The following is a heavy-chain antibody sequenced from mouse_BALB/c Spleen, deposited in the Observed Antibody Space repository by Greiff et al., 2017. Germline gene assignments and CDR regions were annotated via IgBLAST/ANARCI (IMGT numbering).Heavy chain of an antibody. D-gene: IGHD1-1*01. CDR3: AIPLYYGSSYWYFDV. CDR1: GYTFTSYD. Sequence: VQLQQSGPELVKPGASMKISCKASGYTFTSYDINWVRQRPEQGLEWIGWIFPGDGSTKYNEKFKGKATLTTDKSSSTAYMQLSRLTSEDSAVYFCAIPLYYGSSYWYFDVWGAGTTVTVSS. CDR2: IFPGDGST. V-gene: IGHV1S56*01. J-gene: IGHJ1*01.